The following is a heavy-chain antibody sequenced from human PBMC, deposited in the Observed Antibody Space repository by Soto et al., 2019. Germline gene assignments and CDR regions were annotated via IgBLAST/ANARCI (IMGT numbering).Heavy chain of an antibody. CDR3: AKWEGIATAGFDY. CDR1: GFTFSTYA. Sequence: EVQLLESGGGLVQPGGSLRLSCAASGFTFSTYAMIWVRQAPGKGLEWVSGISGSGGSTYYADSVKGRFTVSRDNSRNTLYLQMNSLRADDTALYYCAKWEGIATAGFDYWGQGPLVTVSS. D-gene: IGHD6-13*01. V-gene: IGHV3-23*01. CDR2: ISGSGGST. J-gene: IGHJ4*02.